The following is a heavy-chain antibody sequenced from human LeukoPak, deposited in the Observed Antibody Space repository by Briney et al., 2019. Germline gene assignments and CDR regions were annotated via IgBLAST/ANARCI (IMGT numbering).Heavy chain of an antibody. J-gene: IGHJ4*02. D-gene: IGHD2-21*01. Sequence: GGSLRLSCAASGFTFSSYEMNWVRQAPGKGLEWASYISSSGSTIYYADSVKGRFTISRDNAKNSLYLQMNSLRAEDTAVYYCARGSRRYCDYWGQGTLVTVSS. CDR1: GFTFSSYE. CDR2: ISSSGSTI. CDR3: ARGSRRYCDY. V-gene: IGHV3-48*03.